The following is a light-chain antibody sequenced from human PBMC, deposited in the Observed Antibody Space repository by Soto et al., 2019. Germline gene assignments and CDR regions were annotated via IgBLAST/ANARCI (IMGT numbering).Light chain of an antibody. CDR3: QQRNSCPPLT. J-gene: IGKJ5*01. Sequence: EIVLTESPSTLSLSPGERATLSCRASPSVTNFLAWYQQKPVQAPRLLIYGAFNRATGIPARFSGSGSGTDFTLTISSLEPEDSAIYYCQQRNSCPPLTFGQGTRVDI. V-gene: IGKV3-11*01. CDR1: PSVTNF. CDR2: GAF.